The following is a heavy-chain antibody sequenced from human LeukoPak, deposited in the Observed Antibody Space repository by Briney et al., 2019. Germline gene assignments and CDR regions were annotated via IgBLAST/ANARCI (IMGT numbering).Heavy chain of an antibody. V-gene: IGHV4-59*01. CDR2: IYYSGST. CDR1: GGSFSGYY. D-gene: IGHD1-26*01. Sequence: PSETLSLTCAVDGGSFSGYYWSWIRQPPGKGLEWIGYIYYSGSTNYNPSLKSRVTISVDTSKNQFSLKLSSVTAADTAVYYCARDPSWELLGSFDYWGQGTLVTVSS. CDR3: ARDPSWELLGSFDY. J-gene: IGHJ4*02.